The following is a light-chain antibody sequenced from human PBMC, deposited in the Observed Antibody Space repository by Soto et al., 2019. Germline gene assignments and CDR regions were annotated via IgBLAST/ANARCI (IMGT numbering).Light chain of an antibody. Sequence: QSVLTQPPSVSGAPGQRVTISCTGSSSNIGAGYDVHWYQQLPGTAPKLLIYGNNNRPSGVPDRFSGSKSGTSASLAITGLQAEDEADYYCQSYDSSLRVVFGGGTKLTV. CDR1: SSNIGAGYD. CDR2: GNN. CDR3: QSYDSSLRVV. J-gene: IGLJ2*01. V-gene: IGLV1-40*01.